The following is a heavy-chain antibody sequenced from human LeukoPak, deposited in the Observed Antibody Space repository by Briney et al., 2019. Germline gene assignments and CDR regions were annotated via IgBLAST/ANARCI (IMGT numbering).Heavy chain of an antibody. CDR1: GFTLDTYT. CDR3: AREEGSSGYYNY. Sequence: GGSLRLSCVASGFTLDTYTMNWVREAPGKGLEWASSISSKSGYIHYADSVKGRFIISRDNAKNSLSLQMNSLRAEDTAVYYCAREEGSSGYYNYWGQGILVTVSS. J-gene: IGHJ4*02. V-gene: IGHV3-21*01. CDR2: ISSKSGYI. D-gene: IGHD3-22*01.